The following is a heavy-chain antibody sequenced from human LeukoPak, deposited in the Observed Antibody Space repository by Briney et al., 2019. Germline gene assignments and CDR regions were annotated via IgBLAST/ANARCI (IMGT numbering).Heavy chain of an antibody. CDR3: ARDYAFDI. Sequence: SETLSLTCTVSGDSISSYYWSWIRQPPGKGLEWIGCIYYSGNTNYNPSLKSRVTISIDTSKNQFSLKLSSVTSADTAVYYCARDYAFDIWGHGTMVTVSS. CDR2: IYYSGNT. J-gene: IGHJ3*02. CDR1: GDSISSYY. V-gene: IGHV4-59*01.